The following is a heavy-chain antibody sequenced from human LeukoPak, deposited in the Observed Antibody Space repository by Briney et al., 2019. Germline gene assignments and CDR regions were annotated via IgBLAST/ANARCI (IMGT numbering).Heavy chain of an antibody. D-gene: IGHD2-2*01. Sequence: SETLSLTCTVSGGSITSSSYSWGWIRQPPGKGVKGLEWIGTIYYGGTTYYNPSLNSRVTISVDTSKNQLSLILNSVTAADTAVYYCAVTTSYLSYWYFDLWGRGTLVTVSS. CDR2: IYYGGTT. J-gene: IGHJ2*01. CDR3: AVTTSYLSYWYFDL. V-gene: IGHV4-39*07. CDR1: GGSITSSSYS.